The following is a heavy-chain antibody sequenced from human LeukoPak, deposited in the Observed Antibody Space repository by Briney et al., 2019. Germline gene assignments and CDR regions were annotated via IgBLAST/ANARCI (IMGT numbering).Heavy chain of an antibody. CDR2: INPNSGGT. V-gene: IGHV1-2*02. CDR3: ASIAVAGTTSPNWFDP. D-gene: IGHD6-19*01. Sequence: GASVKVSCKASGYTFTRYYMHSVRHAPGQGLEWMGWINPNSGGTNYAQKFQGRVTMPRDTSISTAYMELSRLRSDDTAVYYCASIAVAGTTSPNWFDPWGQGTLVTVSS. J-gene: IGHJ5*02. CDR1: GYTFTRYY.